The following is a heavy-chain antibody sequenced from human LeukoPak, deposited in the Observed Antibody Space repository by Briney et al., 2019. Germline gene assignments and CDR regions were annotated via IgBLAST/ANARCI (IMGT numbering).Heavy chain of an antibody. CDR3: ARGSYGHIDH. J-gene: IGHJ4*02. V-gene: IGHV4-39*07. Sequence: ASETLSLTCTVSSGSISTSNYYWGWVRQPPGKALEWIENIFYSGSTYYSPSLKSRVTISLDTSRNQFSLKLNSVTAADTAVYCARGSYGHIDHWGQGILVTVSS. CDR2: IFYSGST. CDR1: SGSISTSNYY. D-gene: IGHD3-16*01.